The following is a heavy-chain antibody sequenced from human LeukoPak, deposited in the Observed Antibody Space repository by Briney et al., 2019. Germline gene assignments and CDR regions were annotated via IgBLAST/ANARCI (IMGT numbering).Heavy chain of an antibody. CDR2: IYPGDSDT. V-gene: IGHV5-51*01. Sequence: GESLKISCKGSGYSFTSYWIGWVRQMPGKGLEWMGIIYPGDSDTSYSPSFQGQVTISADKSISTAYLQWSSLKASDTAMYYCARGYYDFWSGYYPPNWFDPWGQGTLVTVSS. D-gene: IGHD3-3*01. J-gene: IGHJ5*02. CDR1: GYSFTSYW. CDR3: ARGYYDFWSGYYPPNWFDP.